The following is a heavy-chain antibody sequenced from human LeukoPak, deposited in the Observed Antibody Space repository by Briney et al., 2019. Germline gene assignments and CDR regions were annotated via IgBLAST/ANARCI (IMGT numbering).Heavy chain of an antibody. CDR3: ARVLDYYYGMDV. V-gene: IGHV3-30*04. J-gene: IGHJ6*02. CDR2: ISYDGSSK. Sequence: GGSLRLSCAASGFTFSSYAMHWVRQAPGKGLEWVAVISYDGSSKYYADSVKGRFTISRDNSKNTLYLQMNSLRAEDTAVYYCARVLDYYYGMDVWGQGTTVTVSS. CDR1: GFTFSSYA.